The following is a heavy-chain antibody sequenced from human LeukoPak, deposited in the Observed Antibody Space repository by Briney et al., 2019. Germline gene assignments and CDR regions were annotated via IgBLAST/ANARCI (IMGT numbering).Heavy chain of an antibody. CDR2: FNWNVCST. Sequence: SGGSLRLFCAASGFTFDDYGMRCVRHAPGKGLEGVSGFNWNVCSTGYGVSVKGRFTISREIAKNSVYLHVNSVRAEDAALYYCAREPSVYTNGYWYFEICGRGTLVTASS. D-gene: IGHD2-8*01. V-gene: IGHV3-20*04. J-gene: IGHJ2*01. CDR1: GFTFDDYG. CDR3: AREPSVYTNGYWYFEI.